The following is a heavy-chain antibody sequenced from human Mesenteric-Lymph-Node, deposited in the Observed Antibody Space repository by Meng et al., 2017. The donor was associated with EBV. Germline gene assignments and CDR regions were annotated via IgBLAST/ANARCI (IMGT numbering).Heavy chain of an antibody. Sequence: QVELQGSGPGLVKPSETLYLTCTVSGGSVSSGSYYWSWIRQPPGKGLEWIGYIYYSGSTNYNPSLKSRVTISVDRSKNQFSLKLSSVTAADTAVYYCARVAGSNYGSGSYYFDYWGQGTLVTVSS. D-gene: IGHD3-10*01. CDR3: ARVAGSNYGSGSYYFDY. CDR2: IYYSGST. CDR1: GGSVSSGSYY. J-gene: IGHJ4*02. V-gene: IGHV4-61*01.